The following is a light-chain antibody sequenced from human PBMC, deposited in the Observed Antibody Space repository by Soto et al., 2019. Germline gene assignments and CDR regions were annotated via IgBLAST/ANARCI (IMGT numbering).Light chain of an antibody. CDR3: AAWDDSLNGHV. V-gene: IGLV1-36*01. Sequence: QPVLTQPPSVSEAPRQRVTISCSGSSSNIGNNAVNWYQQLPGKAPKLLIYYDDLLPSWVSDRFSGSKSGTSASLAISGLQSEDEADYYCAAWDDSLNGHVFGTGTKLTVL. CDR1: SSNIGNNA. CDR2: YDD. J-gene: IGLJ1*01.